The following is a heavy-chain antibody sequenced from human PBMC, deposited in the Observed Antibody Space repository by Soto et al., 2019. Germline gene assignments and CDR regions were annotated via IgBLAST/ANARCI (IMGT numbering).Heavy chain of an antibody. Sequence: QVQLVESGGGVVQPGRSLRLSCAASGFTFSSYAIHWVRQAPGKGLEWVAVLSYDGNNKYYADSVKGRFTISRDNSKNTLFLPMNTLRAEDTAVYYCARDSYCSGGNCYRYYYGMDVWGQGTTVTVSS. J-gene: IGHJ6*02. D-gene: IGHD2-15*01. CDR3: ARDSYCSGGNCYRYYYGMDV. CDR2: LSYDGNNK. CDR1: GFTFSSYA. V-gene: IGHV3-30-3*01.